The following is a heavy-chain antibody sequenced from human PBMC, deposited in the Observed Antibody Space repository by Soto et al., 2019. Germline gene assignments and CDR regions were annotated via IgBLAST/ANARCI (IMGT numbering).Heavy chain of an antibody. D-gene: IGHD3-9*01. CDR1: GGSFSGYI. V-gene: IGHV4-34*01. CDR2: INHRGST. CDR3: ARVDSYDILTGYYSPYYYGMDV. Sequence: SETLSLTCAVQGGSFSGYIWTWIRQPPGKGLQWIGQINHRGSTYYNPSLKSRVTISLYPSNDQFSLELDSVTAADTAVYYCARVDSYDILTGYYSPYYYGMDVWGQGTTVTVSS. J-gene: IGHJ6*02.